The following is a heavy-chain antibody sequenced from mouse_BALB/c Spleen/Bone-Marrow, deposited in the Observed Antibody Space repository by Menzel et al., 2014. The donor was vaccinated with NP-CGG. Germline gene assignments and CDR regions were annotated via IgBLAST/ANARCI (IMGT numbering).Heavy chain of an antibody. J-gene: IGHJ2*01. CDR1: GFTFSSYG. V-gene: IGHV5-6*02. D-gene: IGHD2-4*01. CDR3: ARQTYYDYDGYFDY. CDR2: ISSGGSYT. Sequence: DVMLVESGGDLVKPGGSLKLSCAASGFTFSSYGMPWVRQTPDKRLEWVATISSGGSYTYYPDSVKGRFTISRDNAKNTLYLQMSSLKSEDTAMYYCARQTYYDYDGYFDYWGQGATLTVSS.